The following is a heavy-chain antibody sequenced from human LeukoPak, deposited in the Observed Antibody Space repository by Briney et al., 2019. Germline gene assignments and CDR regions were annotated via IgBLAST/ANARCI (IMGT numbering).Heavy chain of an antibody. V-gene: IGHV4-34*01. CDR1: GGSFSGYY. CDR3: ANGVRRVNCPAP. D-gene: IGHD2-15*01. Sequence: SETLSLTCAVYGGSFSGYYWSWIRQPPGKGLEWIGEINHSGSTNYNPPLKSRVTISVDTSKNQFSLKLSSVTAADTAVYYCANGVRRVNCPAPWGQGTLVTVSS. J-gene: IGHJ5*02. CDR2: INHSGST.